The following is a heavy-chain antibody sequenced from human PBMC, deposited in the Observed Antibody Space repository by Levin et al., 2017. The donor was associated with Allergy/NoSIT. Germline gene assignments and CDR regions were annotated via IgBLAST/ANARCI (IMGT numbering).Heavy chain of an antibody. D-gene: IGHD6-19*01. V-gene: IGHV1-46*03. J-gene: IGHJ4*02. CDR2: INPSGGST. CDR1: GYTFTSYY. CDR3: ASVGRAVAGDGALRY. Sequence: GGSLRLSCKASGYTFTSYYLYWVRQAPGQGLEWMGIINPSGGSTSYAQKFQGRVTMTRDTSTSTVYMELSSLRSEDTAVYYCASVGRAVAGDGALRYWGQGTLVTVS.